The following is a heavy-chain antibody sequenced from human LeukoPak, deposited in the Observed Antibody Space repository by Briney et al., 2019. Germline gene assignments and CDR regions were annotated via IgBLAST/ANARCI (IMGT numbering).Heavy chain of an antibody. CDR2: ISSSGKYI. V-gene: IGHV3-21*01. J-gene: IGHJ3*02. CDR1: GFTFSSYS. CDR3: ARSDTSDAFDI. D-gene: IGHD3-16*01. Sequence: GGSLRLSCAASGFTFSSYSINWVRQAPGKGLEWVSSISSSGKYIYYADSVKGRFTISRDNAKNSLYLQMNSLRAEDTAVYYCARSDTSDAFDIWGQGTMVTVSS.